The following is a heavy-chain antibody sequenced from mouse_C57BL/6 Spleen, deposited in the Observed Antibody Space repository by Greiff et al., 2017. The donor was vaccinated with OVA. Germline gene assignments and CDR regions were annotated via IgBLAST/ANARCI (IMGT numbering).Heavy chain of an antibody. CDR2: ISSGGDYI. V-gene: IGHV5-9-1*02. J-gene: IGHJ3*01. CDR1: GFTFSSYA. D-gene: IGHD4-1*01. Sequence: EVKLMESGEGLVKPGGSLKLSCAASGFTFSSYAMSWVRQTPEKRLEWVAYISSGGDYIYYADTVKGRFTISSDNARNTLYLQMSSLKAEDTAMYYCTGWDEGFAYWGQGTLVTVSA. CDR3: TGWDEGFAY.